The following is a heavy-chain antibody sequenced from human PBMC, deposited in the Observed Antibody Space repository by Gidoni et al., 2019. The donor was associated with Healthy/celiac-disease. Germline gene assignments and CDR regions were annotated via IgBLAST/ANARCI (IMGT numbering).Heavy chain of an antibody. V-gene: IGHV4-34*01. D-gene: IGHD6-19*01. Sequence: QVQLQQWGAGLLKPSETLPLTCAVYGGSFSGYYWSWLRQPPGKGLEWIGEIKHSGSTNYNPSLKSRVTISVDTSKNQFSLKLSSVTAADTAVYYCARGHHGGGSYKRWVLDSSRWNGVYFDYWGQGTLVTVSS. J-gene: IGHJ4*02. CDR3: ARGHHGGGSYKRWVLDSSRWNGVYFDY. CDR1: GGSFSGYY. CDR2: IKHSGST.